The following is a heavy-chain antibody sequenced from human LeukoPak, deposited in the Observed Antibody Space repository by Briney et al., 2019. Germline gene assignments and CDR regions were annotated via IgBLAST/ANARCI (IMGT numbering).Heavy chain of an antibody. J-gene: IGHJ6*03. CDR2: IYTSGST. CDR1: GGSFSGYY. D-gene: IGHD2-21*02. CDR3: ARTKSYCGGDCYSPYYYYYMDV. Sequence: SETLSLTCAVYGGSFSGYYWSWIRQPAGKGLEWIGRIYTSGSTNYNPSLKSGVTMSVDTSKNQFSLKLSSVTAADTAVYYCARTKSYCGGDCYSPYYYYYMDVWGKGTTVTISS. V-gene: IGHV4-59*10.